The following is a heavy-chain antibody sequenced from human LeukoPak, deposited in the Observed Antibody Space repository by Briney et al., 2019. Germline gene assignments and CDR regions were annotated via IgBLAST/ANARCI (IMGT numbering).Heavy chain of an antibody. CDR3: ARDSDWNVDY. J-gene: IGHJ4*02. CDR2: ISPYNGAT. CDR1: GYTFTTYP. D-gene: IGHD1-1*01. Sequence: ASVKVSCKASGYTFTTYPINWVRQAPGQGLEWLGWISPYNGATEYAQNLQDRVSMTTDTSTNTAYIEVRSLKSDDTAVYYCARDSDWNVDYWGQGTLVTVSS. V-gene: IGHV1-18*01.